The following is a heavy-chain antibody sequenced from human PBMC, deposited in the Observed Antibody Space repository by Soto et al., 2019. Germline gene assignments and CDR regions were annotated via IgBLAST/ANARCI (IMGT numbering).Heavy chain of an antibody. D-gene: IGHD2-8*01. J-gene: IGHJ6*02. CDR3: ARDRCTTVRCCTHHFDA. CDR2: ISVHTGNT. CDR1: GYTFSAYG. Sequence: QVQLLQSGGEVTKPGASVKVSCKSSGYTFSAYGVTWVRQAPGQGLEWLGWISVHTGNTKQAQKFQDRVTLTTEASTGTAYLELRNLRPDDTAVYYCARDRCTTVRCCTHHFDAWVQGTTVTVSS. V-gene: IGHV1-18*04.